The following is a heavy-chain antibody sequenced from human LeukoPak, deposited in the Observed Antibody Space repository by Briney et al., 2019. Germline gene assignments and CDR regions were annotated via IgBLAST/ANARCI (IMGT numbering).Heavy chain of an antibody. CDR2: ISIMTSTT. CDR1: GFSFSTYS. V-gene: IGHV3-48*02. J-gene: IGHJ1*01. CDR3: AKDSDYYHSSGYYYAYFQH. D-gene: IGHD3-22*01. Sequence: GGSLTLSCAVSGFSFSTYSMNWVRQAPGQGLGWVSYISIMTSTTYYADSVKGTFYTGRDNAKNSLYLQMNSLRDEDTAVYYCAKDSDYYHSSGYYYAYFQHWGQGTLVTVSS.